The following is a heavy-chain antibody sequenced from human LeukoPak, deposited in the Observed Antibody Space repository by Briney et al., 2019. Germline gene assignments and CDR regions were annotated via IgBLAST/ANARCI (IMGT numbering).Heavy chain of an antibody. D-gene: IGHD4-11*01. Sequence: GGSLRLSCAASGFTFDDYAMHWVRQAPGKGLEWVSGISWNSGRVGYADSVEGRFTISRDNSKNTLYLQMNSLRAEDTAVYYCGFAVTKSHNWFDPWGQGTLVTVSS. CDR3: GFAVTKSHNWFDP. CDR1: GFTFDDYA. J-gene: IGHJ5*02. CDR2: ISWNSGRV. V-gene: IGHV3-9*01.